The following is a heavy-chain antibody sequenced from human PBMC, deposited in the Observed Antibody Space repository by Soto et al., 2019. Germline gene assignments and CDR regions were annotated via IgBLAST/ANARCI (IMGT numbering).Heavy chain of an antibody. Sequence: PGGSLRLSCAASGFTFRNYGMNWVRQAPGKGLEWVSYIGIGSSTKYYADSVKGRFTISRDNAKNSLYLKMNSLRAEDTAVYYCARDQLYYNDISGRPLNAFDVWGQGKMATVSS. CDR1: GFTFRNYG. J-gene: IGHJ3*01. CDR2: IGIGSSTK. CDR3: ARDQLYYNDISGRPLNAFDV. V-gene: IGHV3-48*01. D-gene: IGHD3-22*01.